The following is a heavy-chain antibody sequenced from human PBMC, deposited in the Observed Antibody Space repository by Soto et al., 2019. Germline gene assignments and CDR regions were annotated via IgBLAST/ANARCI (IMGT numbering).Heavy chain of an antibody. CDR3: AKVLLTGTTLYYGMDV. V-gene: IGHV3-23*01. CDR2: ISGSGGST. D-gene: IGHD1-7*01. J-gene: IGHJ6*02. Sequence: PGGSLRLSCAASGFTFSSYAMSWVRQAPGKGLEWVSAISGSGGSTYYADSVKGRFTISRDNSKNTLYLQMNSLRAEDTAVYYCAKVLLTGTTLYYGMDVWGQGTTVTVSS. CDR1: GFTFSSYA.